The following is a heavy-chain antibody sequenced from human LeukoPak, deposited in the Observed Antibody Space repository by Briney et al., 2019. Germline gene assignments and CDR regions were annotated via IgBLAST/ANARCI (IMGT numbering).Heavy chain of an antibody. V-gene: IGHV1-2*02. CDR1: VYSFTGYY. J-gene: IGHJ6*02. D-gene: IGHD3-3*02. Sequence: ASVTVSCKASVYSFTGYYMHWVRQAPGQGLEWMGWINPNSGGTNYAQRFQGRVTMTRDTSISTAYMELSRLRSDDTAVYYCASHFPSTVWGQGTTVTVSS. CDR3: ASHFPSTV. CDR2: INPNSGGT.